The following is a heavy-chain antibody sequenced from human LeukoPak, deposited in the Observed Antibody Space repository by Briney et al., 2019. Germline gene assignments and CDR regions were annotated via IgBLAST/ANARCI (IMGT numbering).Heavy chain of an antibody. J-gene: IGHJ4*02. D-gene: IGHD6-19*01. V-gene: IGHV2-70*11. CDR3: ARTRGVAGLFDY. Sequence: SGPALVKPTQPLTLTCTFAGFSPSSSGMCVSWIRQPPGKALEWLARIDWDDDKYYSTSLKTRLTISKDTSKKQVVLTGTNMDPVDTATYYCARTRGVAGLFDYWGQGALVTVSS. CDR1: GFSPSSSGMC. CDR2: IDWDDDK.